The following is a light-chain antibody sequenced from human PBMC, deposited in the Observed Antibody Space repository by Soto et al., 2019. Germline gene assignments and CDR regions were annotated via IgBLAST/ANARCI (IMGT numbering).Light chain of an antibody. CDR2: DVR. Sequence: QSALTQPASVSGSPGQSITISCTGTSSDVGGYNYVSWYQQHPGKAPKLMIYDVRNRPSGVSNRFSGSKSGNTASLTISGLQAEDEADYYCSSYTSSSTLLDVFGTGTKFTV. J-gene: IGLJ1*01. CDR1: SSDVGGYNY. V-gene: IGLV2-14*01. CDR3: SSYTSSSTLLDV.